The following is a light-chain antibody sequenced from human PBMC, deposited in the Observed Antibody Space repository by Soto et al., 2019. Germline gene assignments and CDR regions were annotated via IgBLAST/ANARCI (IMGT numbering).Light chain of an antibody. Sequence: SYELTQPSSVSVSPGQTARITCSGDVLAKEYVRWFQQKAGQAPVEVIYRDSQRPSGIPERFSGSSSGTTVTLTISGAQVEDEADYYCYSAADNNLRFGGGTKLTVL. CDR2: RDS. V-gene: IGLV3-27*01. CDR3: YSAADNNLR. J-gene: IGLJ2*01. CDR1: VLAKEY.